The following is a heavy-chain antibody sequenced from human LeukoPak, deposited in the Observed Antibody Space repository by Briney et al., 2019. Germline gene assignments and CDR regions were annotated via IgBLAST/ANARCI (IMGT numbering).Heavy chain of an antibody. D-gene: IGHD6-13*01. CDR2: INSDGSST. CDR1: GLTFKNYG. Sequence: GGSLRLSCAASGLTFKNYGMHWVRQAPGKGLVWVSRINSDGSSTSYADSVKGRFTISRDNAKNTLYLQMNSLRAEDTAVYYCARRGSAAAGDYWGQGTLVTGSS. V-gene: IGHV3-74*01. J-gene: IGHJ4*02. CDR3: ARRGSAAAGDY.